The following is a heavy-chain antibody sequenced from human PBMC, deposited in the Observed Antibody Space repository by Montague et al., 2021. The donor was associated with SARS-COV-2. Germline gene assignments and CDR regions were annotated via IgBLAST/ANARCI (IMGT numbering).Heavy chain of an antibody. CDR3: ARDAKDYGEGFDY. CDR2: IWYDGGNK. V-gene: IGHV3-33*01. CDR1: GFTFSSYG. D-gene: IGHD4-17*01. J-gene: IGHJ4*02. Sequence: SLRLSCAASGFTFSSYGMHWVRQAPGKGLEWVAVIWYDGGNKYYADSVKGRFTISRDNSKNTLYLQMNSLRAEDTAVYYCARDAKDYGEGFDYWGQGTLVTVSS.